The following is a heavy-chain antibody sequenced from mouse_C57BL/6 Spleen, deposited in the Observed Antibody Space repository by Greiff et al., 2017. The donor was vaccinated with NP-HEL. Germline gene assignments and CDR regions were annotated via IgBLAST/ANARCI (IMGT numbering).Heavy chain of an antibody. CDR1: GYTFTDYE. CDR2: IDPETGGT. V-gene: IGHV1-15*01. CDR3: TRGGSVWYFEV. D-gene: IGHD1-3*01. J-gene: IGHJ1*03. Sequence: VQLQQSGAELVRPGASVTLSCKASGYTFTDYEMHWVKQTPVHGLEWIGAIDPETGGTAYNQKFKGKAILTADKSSSTAYMELRSRTSEDSAVYYCTRGGSVWYFEVWGTGTTVTVAS.